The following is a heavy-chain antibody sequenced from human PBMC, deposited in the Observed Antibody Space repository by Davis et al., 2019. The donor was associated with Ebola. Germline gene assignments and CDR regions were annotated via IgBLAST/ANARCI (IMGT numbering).Heavy chain of an antibody. J-gene: IGHJ4*02. CDR1: GFIFRNYV. CDR2: LGISADT. V-gene: IGHV3-23*01. Sequence: GESLKISCAASGFIFRNYVMSWVRQAPGKGLGWVSTLGISADTYYADSVKGRFSISRDNAKNTLYLQMNGLRAEDTAVYYCAKDFGNFRGPDYWGQGTLVTVSS. CDR3: AKDFGNFRGPDY. D-gene: IGHD3-10*01.